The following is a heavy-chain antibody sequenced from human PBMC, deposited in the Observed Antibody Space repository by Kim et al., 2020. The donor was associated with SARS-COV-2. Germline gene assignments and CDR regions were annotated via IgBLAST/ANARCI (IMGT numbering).Heavy chain of an antibody. Sequence: GGSLRLSCAASGFTFSSYMMTWVRQAPGKGLEWVSGITPSGATTYYADSVKGRFTISRDNSKNTLYLQMNSLRAEDTAVYYCAKTRQVEVCGQGALVTVS. V-gene: IGHV3-23*01. D-gene: IGHD6-25*01. CDR1: GFTFSSYM. CDR2: ITPSGATT. J-gene: IGHJ4*02. CDR3: AKTRQVEV.